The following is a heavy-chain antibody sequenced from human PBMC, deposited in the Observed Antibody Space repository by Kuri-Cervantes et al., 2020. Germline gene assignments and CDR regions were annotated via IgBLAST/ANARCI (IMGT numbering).Heavy chain of an antibody. CDR2: IYHSGST. J-gene: IGHJ5*02. CDR1: GGSISSGGYY. D-gene: IGHD3-10*01. CDR3: ARDRGGFYGSGSYYSLSAGWFDP. Sequence: SETLSLTCTVSGGSISSGGYYWSWIRQHPGKGLEWIGEIYHSGSTNYNPSLKSRVTISVDKSKNQFSLKLSSVTAADTAVYYCARDRGGFYGSGSYYSLSAGWFDPWGQGTLVTVSS. V-gene: IGHV4-39*07.